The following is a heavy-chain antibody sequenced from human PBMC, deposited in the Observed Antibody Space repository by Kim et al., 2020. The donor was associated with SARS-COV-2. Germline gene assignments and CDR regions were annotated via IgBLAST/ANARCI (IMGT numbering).Heavy chain of an antibody. CDR3: ARARGGYETDYYYYGMDV. Sequence: GGSLRLSCAASGFTFSSYSMNWVRQAPGKGLEWVSSISSSSSYIYYADSVKGRFTISRDNAKNSLYLQRNSLRAEDTAVYYCARARGGYETDYYYYGMDVWGQGTTVTVSS. D-gene: IGHD5-12*01. CDR1: GFTFSSYS. J-gene: IGHJ6*02. V-gene: IGHV3-21*01. CDR2: ISSSSSYI.